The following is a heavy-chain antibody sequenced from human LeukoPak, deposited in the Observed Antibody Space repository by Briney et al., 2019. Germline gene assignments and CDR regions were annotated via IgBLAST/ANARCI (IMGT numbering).Heavy chain of an antibody. D-gene: IGHD5-18*01. CDR1: GFTFSSYA. CDR2: IYSGGST. CDR3: ARYHTALNY. J-gene: IGHJ4*02. Sequence: GGPLRLSCAASGFTFSSYAMSWVRQAPGKGLEWVSVIYSGGSTYYADSVKGRFTISRDNSKNTVYLQLNNLRVEDTAVYYCARYHTALNYWGQGTLVTASS. V-gene: IGHV3-23*01.